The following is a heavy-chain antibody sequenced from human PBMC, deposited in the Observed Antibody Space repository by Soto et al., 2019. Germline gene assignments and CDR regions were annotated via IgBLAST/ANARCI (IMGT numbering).Heavy chain of an antibody. Sequence: SDTLSRTCTATRGSPPSSYWCLVQQPPGKGLEWIGYIYYSGSTNYNPSLKSRVTISVDTSKNQFSLKLSSVTAADTAVYYCASSNIAAAGFYYYGMDVWGRGTTVT. CDR2: IYYSGST. CDR1: RGSPPSSY. CDR3: ASSNIAAAGFYYYGMDV. D-gene: IGHD6-13*01. V-gene: IGHV4-59*07. J-gene: IGHJ6*02.